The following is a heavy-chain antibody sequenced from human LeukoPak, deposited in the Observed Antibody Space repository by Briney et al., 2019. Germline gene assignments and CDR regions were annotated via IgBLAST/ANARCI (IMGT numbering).Heavy chain of an antibody. CDR2: IDHSGGT. CDR3: ARHDSSGYYRPLDY. Sequence: SETLSLTCGVYGGTSSGYYWSWIRQPPGKGLEWIGKIDHSGGTNYNPSLKSRVTISVDTSKKQLSLKLTSVTAADTAVYYCARHDSSGYYRPLDYWGQGTLVTVSS. V-gene: IGHV4-34*01. J-gene: IGHJ4*02. D-gene: IGHD3-22*01. CDR1: GGTSSGYY.